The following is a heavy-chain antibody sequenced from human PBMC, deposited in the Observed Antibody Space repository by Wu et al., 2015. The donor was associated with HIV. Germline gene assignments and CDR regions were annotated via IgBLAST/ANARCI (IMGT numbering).Heavy chain of an antibody. CDR3: ARGGTNYYDRSAYLPDYYYMDV. D-gene: IGHD3-22*01. J-gene: IGHJ6*03. Sequence: QVQLVQSGAEVKKPGTSVKVSCKSSGYTFTGYFIHWARQAPGQGLEWMGWINPNSGGTNFAQKFQGRVAVTRDTSISTAYMELNRLRSDDTAVYYYARGGTNYYDRSAYLPDYYYMDVWGKGTTVTVSS. CDR2: INPNSGGT. CDR1: GYTFTGYF. V-gene: IGHV1-2*02.